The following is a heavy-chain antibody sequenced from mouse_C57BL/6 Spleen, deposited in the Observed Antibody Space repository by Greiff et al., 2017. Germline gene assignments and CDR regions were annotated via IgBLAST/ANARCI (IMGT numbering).Heavy chain of an antibody. CDR1: GFSLTSYG. V-gene: IGHV2-2*01. J-gene: IGHJ4*01. CDR2: IWSGGST. CDR3: ARNQSNDDAMDY. Sequence: QVQLQQSGPGLVQPSQSLSITCTASGFSLTSYGVHWVRQSPGKGLEWLGVIWSGGSTDYNAAFISRLSISKDNSKRQVFFQMNSLQADDTAIDYCARNQSNDDAMDYWGQGTSVTVSS. D-gene: IGHD2-12*01.